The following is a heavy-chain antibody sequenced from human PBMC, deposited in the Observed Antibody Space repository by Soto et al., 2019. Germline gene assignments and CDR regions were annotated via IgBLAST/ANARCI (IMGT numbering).Heavy chain of an antibody. Sequence: EVQLLESGGGLVQPGGSLRLSCAASGFTFSSYAMSWVRQAPGKGLEWVSAISGSGGSTYYADSVKGRFTISRDNSKNTLYLQMNSLRAEDTAVYYCAKDLRGITIFGNNWFDPWGQGTLVTVSS. J-gene: IGHJ5*02. CDR2: ISGSGGST. CDR3: AKDLRGITIFGNNWFDP. V-gene: IGHV3-23*01. D-gene: IGHD3-3*01. CDR1: GFTFSSYA.